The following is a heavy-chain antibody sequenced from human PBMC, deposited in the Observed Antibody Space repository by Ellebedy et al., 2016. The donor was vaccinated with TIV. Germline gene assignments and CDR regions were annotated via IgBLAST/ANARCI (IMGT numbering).Heavy chain of an antibody. V-gene: IGHV3-33*08. CDR2: IWFNGRLR. Sequence: GESLKISCEASGFTFSSYAMHWVRQAPGKGLEWVALIWFNGRLRYYSDSVRGRFTLSRDNLRDTVFLQMNSLRPDDTGIYYCAREVSGGQGDMDVWGQGTTVAVSS. J-gene: IGHJ6*02. CDR3: AREVSGGQGDMDV. D-gene: IGHD2-8*01. CDR1: GFTFSSYA.